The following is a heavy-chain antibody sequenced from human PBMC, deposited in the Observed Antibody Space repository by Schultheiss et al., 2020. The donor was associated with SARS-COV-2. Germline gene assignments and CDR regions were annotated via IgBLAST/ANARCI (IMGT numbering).Heavy chain of an antibody. CDR2: ISGSGGST. CDR1: GFTFSSYA. CDR3: ARADVVVVAATGFDY. Sequence: GGSLRLSCAASGFTFSSYAMSWVRQAPGKGLEWVSAISGSGGSTYYADSVKGRFTISRDNAKNSLYLQMNSLRDEDTAVYYCARADVVVVAATGFDYWGQGTPVTVAS. V-gene: IGHV3-23*01. J-gene: IGHJ4*02. D-gene: IGHD2-15*01.